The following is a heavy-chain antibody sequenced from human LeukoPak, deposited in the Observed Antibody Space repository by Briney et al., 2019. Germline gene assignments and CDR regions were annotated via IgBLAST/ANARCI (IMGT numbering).Heavy chain of an antibody. Sequence: GGSLRLSCAASGFTFSSYGMSWVRQAPDKGLEWVSVISGSGGSTYYADSVKGRFTISRDNSKKTLYLLMNSLRAEDTAVYFCAKGWTIGASRGDYFDYWGQGTLVTVSS. CDR1: GFTFSSYG. CDR2: ISGSGGST. D-gene: IGHD1-26*01. V-gene: IGHV3-23*01. J-gene: IGHJ4*02. CDR3: AKGWTIGASRGDYFDY.